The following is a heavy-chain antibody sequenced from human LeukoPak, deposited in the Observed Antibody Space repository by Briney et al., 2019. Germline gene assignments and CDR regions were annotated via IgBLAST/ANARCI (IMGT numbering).Heavy chain of an antibody. D-gene: IGHD4-17*01. V-gene: IGHV3-9*01. Sequence: GGSLRLSCAASGFTFDNYAMHWARQAPGKGLEWVACISWNSGSIGYADSVKGRFTISRDNAKNSLYLQMSSLRAEDTAVYYCARELVTYGAYKSYFDYWGQGTMVTVSS. CDR2: ISWNSGSI. CDR3: ARELVTYGAYKSYFDY. J-gene: IGHJ4*02. CDR1: GFTFDNYA.